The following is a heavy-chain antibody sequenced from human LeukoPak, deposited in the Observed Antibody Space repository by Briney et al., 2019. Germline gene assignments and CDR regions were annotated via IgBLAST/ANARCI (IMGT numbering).Heavy chain of an antibody. Sequence: SETLSLTCAVYGGSFSGYYWSWIRQPPGKGLEWIGEINHSGSTNYNPSLKSRVTLSVDTSKNQFSLKLNSVTAADTAVYYCARGPRQDCSGGSCYSDYWGQGTLVTVSS. CDR2: INHSGST. CDR1: GGSFSGYY. V-gene: IGHV4-34*01. J-gene: IGHJ4*02. CDR3: ARGPRQDCSGGSCYSDY. D-gene: IGHD2-15*01.